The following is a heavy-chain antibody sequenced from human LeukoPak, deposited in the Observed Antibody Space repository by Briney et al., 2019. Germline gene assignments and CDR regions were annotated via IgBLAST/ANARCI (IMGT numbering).Heavy chain of an antibody. D-gene: IGHD5-18*01. CDR3: ASNDRGYSYGFDY. J-gene: IGHJ4*02. Sequence: ASVKVSCKASGGTFSSYAISWVRQAPGQGLEWMGGIIPIFGTANYAQKFQGRVTITADESASTAYMELSSLRSEDTAVYYCASNDRGYSYGFDYWGQGTLVTVSS. V-gene: IGHV1-69*01. CDR2: IIPIFGTA. CDR1: GGTFSSYA.